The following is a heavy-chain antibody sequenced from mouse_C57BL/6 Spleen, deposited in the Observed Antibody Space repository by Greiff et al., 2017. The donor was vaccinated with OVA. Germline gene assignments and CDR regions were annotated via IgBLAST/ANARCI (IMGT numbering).Heavy chain of an antibody. Sequence: VQLQQSGGDLVKPGGSLKLSCAASGFTFSSYGMSWVRQTPDKRLEWVATISSGGSYTYYPDSVKGRFTISRDNAKNTLYLQMSSLKSEDTAMYYCARHETNWDEGAMDYWGQGTSVTVSS. D-gene: IGHD4-1*01. CDR1: GFTFSSYG. V-gene: IGHV5-6*01. J-gene: IGHJ4*01. CDR2: ISSGGSYT. CDR3: ARHETNWDEGAMDY.